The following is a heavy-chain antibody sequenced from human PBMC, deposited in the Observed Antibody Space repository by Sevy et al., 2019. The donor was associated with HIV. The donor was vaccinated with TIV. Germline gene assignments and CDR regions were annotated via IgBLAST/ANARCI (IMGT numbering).Heavy chain of an antibody. CDR2: FDPEDGER. Sequence: ASVKVSCKVSGYTLNQLSMHWVRQAPGKGLEWMGSFDPEDGERFYAQKFQGRVTMTEDTSTDTAYMELSSLRSEDTAVYYFATTKDYYESSGCPFDYWGQGTLVTVSS. J-gene: IGHJ4*02. V-gene: IGHV1-24*01. CDR1: GYTLNQLS. D-gene: IGHD3-22*01. CDR3: ATTKDYYESSGCPFDY.